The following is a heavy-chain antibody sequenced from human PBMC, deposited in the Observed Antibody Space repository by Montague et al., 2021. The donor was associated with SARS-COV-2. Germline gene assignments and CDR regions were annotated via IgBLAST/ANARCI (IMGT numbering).Heavy chain of an antibody. CDR3: ARDSPGHYDLLTGLYIVGGWFDP. Sequence: SLRLSCAASGFSFNTYWMSWVRQAPGKGLEWVANIKHDGSEKYYVDSVKGRFIISRDNAKNSLYLQMNSLRVEDTAVYYCARDSPGHYDLLTGLYIVGGWFDPWGQGNLVTVSS. D-gene: IGHD3-9*01. CDR2: IKHDGSEK. V-gene: IGHV3-7*01. J-gene: IGHJ5*02. CDR1: GFSFNTYW.